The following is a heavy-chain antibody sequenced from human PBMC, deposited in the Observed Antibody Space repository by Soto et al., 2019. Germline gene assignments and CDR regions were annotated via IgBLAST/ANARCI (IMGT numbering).Heavy chain of an antibody. D-gene: IGHD2-2*01. CDR3: ARDSIVVVPAAMDYYYYGMDV. CDR2: ISSSSSYI. J-gene: IGHJ6*02. Sequence: EVQLVESGGGLVKPGGSLRLSCAASGFTFSSYSMNWVRQAPGKGLEWVSSISSSSSYIYYADSVKGRFTISRDNAKNSLYLQMNSLSAEDTAVYYCARDSIVVVPAAMDYYYYGMDVWGQGTTVTVSS. CDR1: GFTFSSYS. V-gene: IGHV3-21*01.